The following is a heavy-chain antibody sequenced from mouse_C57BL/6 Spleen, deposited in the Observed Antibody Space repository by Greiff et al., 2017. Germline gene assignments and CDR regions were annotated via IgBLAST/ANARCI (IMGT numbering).Heavy chain of an antibody. CDR3: AKNGGNYGSNPWYFDY. CDR1: GFSLTSYG. D-gene: IGHD1-1*01. CDR2: IWRGGST. Sequence: QVQLQQSGPGLVQPSQSLSITCTVSGFSLTSYGVHWVRQSPGKGLEWLGVIWRGGSTDYNAAFMSRLSITKDNSKSQVFFKMHSLQAEDTAIYYCAKNGGNYGSNPWYFDYWGQGTTLTVAS. V-gene: IGHV2-5*01. J-gene: IGHJ2*01.